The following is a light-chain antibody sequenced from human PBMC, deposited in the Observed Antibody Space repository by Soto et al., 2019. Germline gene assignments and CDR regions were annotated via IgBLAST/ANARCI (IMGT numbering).Light chain of an antibody. CDR3: QQSYSTPST. J-gene: IGKJ5*01. V-gene: IGKV1-39*01. CDR2: AAS. Sequence: DIQMTQSPSSLSASVGDRVTIPCRASQSISSYLNWYQQKPGRAPKLLIYAASNLQSGVPSRFSGSGSGTDFTLTISSLQPEDFATYYCQQSYSTPSTFGQGTRLEIK. CDR1: QSISSY.